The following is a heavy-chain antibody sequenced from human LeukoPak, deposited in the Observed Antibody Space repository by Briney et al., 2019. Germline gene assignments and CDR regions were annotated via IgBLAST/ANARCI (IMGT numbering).Heavy chain of an antibody. CDR3: AKGSSGYFADL. V-gene: IGHV3-23*01. CDR2: ISNDGGGT. J-gene: IGHJ5*02. D-gene: IGHD3-22*01. Sequence: GGSLRLSCAASGFIFNNYGMIWVRQAPGKGLEWVSAISNDGGGTQYADFVEGRFTISRDNSKNTLFLQMSSLRAEDTALYYCAKGSSGYFADLWGQGTLVTVSS. CDR1: GFIFNNYG.